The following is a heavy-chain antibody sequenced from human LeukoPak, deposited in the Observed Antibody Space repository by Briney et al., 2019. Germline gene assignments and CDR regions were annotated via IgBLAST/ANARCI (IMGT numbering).Heavy chain of an antibody. V-gene: IGHV3-20*04. CDR2: INWNGGST. Sequence: GGSLKLSCAASGFTFDDYGMSWVRQAPGKGLEWVSGINWNGGSTGYADSVKGRLTISRDNAKNSLYLQMNDLRAEDTALYYCARDSVVVIHAFDIWGQGTMVTVSS. CDR3: ARDSVVVIHAFDI. J-gene: IGHJ3*02. CDR1: GFTFDDYG. D-gene: IGHD3-22*01.